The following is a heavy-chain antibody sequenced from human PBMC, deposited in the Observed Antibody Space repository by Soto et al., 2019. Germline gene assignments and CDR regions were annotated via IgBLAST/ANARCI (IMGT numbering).Heavy chain of an antibody. CDR1: GYIFTNYG. V-gene: IGHV1-18*01. CDR2: ISAYNGHT. D-gene: IGHD3-16*01. J-gene: IGHJ4*02. CDR3: VRGDGGYFDQ. Sequence: QVQLVQSRPEVKKPGASVKVSCKAMGYIFTNYGLSWVRQAPGKGPEWLGWISAYNGHTKYAQKIQDRVTITTETSTTTAYLELRSLRSDDTAVYYCVRGDGGYFDQWGQGTLVSVSS.